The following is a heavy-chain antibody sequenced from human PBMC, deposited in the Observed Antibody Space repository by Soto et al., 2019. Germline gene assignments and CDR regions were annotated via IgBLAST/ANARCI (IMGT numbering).Heavy chain of an antibody. J-gene: IGHJ6*02. CDR3: ARSGTYYDFWSGYYTKTYYYYGMDV. D-gene: IGHD3-3*01. CDR2: ISSSSSTI. CDR1: GFTFSSYS. V-gene: IGHV3-48*01. Sequence: GGSLRLSCASSGFTFSSYSMNWVRQAPGKGLEWVSYISSSSSTIYYADSVKGRFTISRDNSKNTLYLQMNSLRAEDTAVYYCARSGTYYDFWSGYYTKTYYYYGMDVWGQGTTVTVSS.